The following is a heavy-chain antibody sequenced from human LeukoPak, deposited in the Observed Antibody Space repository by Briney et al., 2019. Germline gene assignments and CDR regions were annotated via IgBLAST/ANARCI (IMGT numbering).Heavy chain of an antibody. J-gene: IGHJ6*03. CDR1: GYTFIDNY. V-gene: IGHV1-2*02. CDR3: ARREFTPAGPGNYHYYYLDV. CDR2: INPNSGGT. Sequence: GASVKVSCKASGYTFIDNYLHWVRQAPGQGLEWMGWINPNSGGTNFAQKFQGRVTMTRDTSTSTAYMELDRLTSGDTAIYYCARREFTPAGPGNYHYYYLDVWGEGTMLTVSS. D-gene: IGHD6-13*01.